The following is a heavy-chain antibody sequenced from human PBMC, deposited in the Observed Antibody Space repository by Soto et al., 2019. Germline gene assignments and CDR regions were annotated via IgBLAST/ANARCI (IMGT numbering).Heavy chain of an antibody. V-gene: IGHV3-30*18. CDR2: ISYDGSNK. CDR3: AKGPLWLKDGSSPADY. J-gene: IGHJ4*02. D-gene: IGHD6-6*01. Sequence: QVQLVESGGGVVQPGRSLRLSCAASGFTFSSYGMHWVRQAPGKGLEWVAVISYDGSNKYYADSVKGRFTISRDNSKNTLYLQMNSLRAEDTAVYYCAKGPLWLKDGSSPADYWGQGTLVTVSS. CDR1: GFTFSSYG.